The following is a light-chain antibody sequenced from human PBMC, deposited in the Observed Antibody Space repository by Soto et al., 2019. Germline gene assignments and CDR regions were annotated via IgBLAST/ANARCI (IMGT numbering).Light chain of an antibody. CDR1: QSVRSSY. V-gene: IGKV3D-20*01. J-gene: IGKJ2*01. Sequence: EIVLTQSPATLSLSPGERATLSCGASQSVRSSYLAWYQQKPGLAPRLLIYDASSRATGIPDRFSGSGSGTDFTLTISRLEPEDFAVYYCQQYGSSPYTFRRGTKLEIK. CDR3: QQYGSSPYT. CDR2: DAS.